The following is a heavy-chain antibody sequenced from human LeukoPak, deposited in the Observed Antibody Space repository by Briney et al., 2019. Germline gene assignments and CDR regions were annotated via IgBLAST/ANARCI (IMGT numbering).Heavy chain of an antibody. CDR2: ISAYNGNT. J-gene: IGHJ4*02. V-gene: IGHV1-18*01. CDR3: ARDYDFWSGYFHAFDY. Sequence: ASVKVSCKASGYTFTSYGISWVRQAPGQGLEWMGWISAYNGNTNYAQKLQGRVTMTTDTSTSTAYMELRSPRSDDTAVYYCARDYDFWSGYFHAFDYWGQGTLVTVSS. D-gene: IGHD3-3*01. CDR1: GYTFTSYG.